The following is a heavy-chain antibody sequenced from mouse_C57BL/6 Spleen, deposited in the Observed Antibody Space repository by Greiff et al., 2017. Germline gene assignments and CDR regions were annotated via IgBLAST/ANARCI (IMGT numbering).Heavy chain of an antibody. J-gene: IGHJ2*01. Sequence: EVKVVESGGGLVKPGGSLKLSCAASGFTFSSYTMSWVRQTPEKRLEWVATIRGGGGNTYYPDSVKGRFTISRDNAKNTLYLQMSSLRSEDTALYYCARQRERNFDYGGQGTTLTVSS. V-gene: IGHV5-9*01. CDR2: IRGGGGNT. CDR1: GFTFSSYT. CDR3: ARQRERNFDY.